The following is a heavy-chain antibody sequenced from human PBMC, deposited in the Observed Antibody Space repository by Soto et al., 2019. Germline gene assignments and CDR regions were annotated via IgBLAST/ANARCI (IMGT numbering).Heavy chain of an antibody. CDR3: ARDRSSYYSSGSYSPPD. D-gene: IGHD3-22*01. J-gene: IGHJ4*02. CDR1: GFTFSSYA. V-gene: IGHV3-23*01. CDR2: ISGSAATT. Sequence: GGSLRLSCAASGFTFSSYAMNWVRQAPGKGLEWVSAISGSAATTHFADSVKGRFTISRDNSKNTLYLQMNSLRAEDTAVYYCARDRSSYYSSGSYSPPDWGQGTLVTVPS.